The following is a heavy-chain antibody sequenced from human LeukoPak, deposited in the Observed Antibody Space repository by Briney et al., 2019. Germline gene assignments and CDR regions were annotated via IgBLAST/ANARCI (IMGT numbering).Heavy chain of an antibody. CDR1: GFTFSSYA. Sequence: GGSLTLSCAASGFTFSSYAMSWVRQAPGKGLERVSGISTSGGSTGYADSVRGRFTISRDNPGNTLYMEMNSLRGEDTAVYYCAIMHPYYDGSGYWVQWGQGTLVTVSS. CDR2: ISTSGGST. V-gene: IGHV3-23*01. D-gene: IGHD3-22*01. CDR3: AIMHPYYDGSGYWVQ. J-gene: IGHJ4*02.